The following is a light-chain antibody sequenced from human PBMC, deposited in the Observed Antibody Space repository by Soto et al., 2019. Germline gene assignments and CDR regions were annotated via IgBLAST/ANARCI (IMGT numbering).Light chain of an antibody. CDR1: SGHSSYA. CDR3: QTWGTGLLV. J-gene: IGLJ3*02. Sequence: QLVLTQSPSASASLGASVKLTCTLSSGHSSYAIAWHQQQPEKGPRYLMKLNSDGSHSKGDGIPDRFSGSSSGAERYLTISSLQPEDEADYYCQTWGTGLLVFGGGTQLTVL. CDR2: LNSDGSH. V-gene: IGLV4-69*01.